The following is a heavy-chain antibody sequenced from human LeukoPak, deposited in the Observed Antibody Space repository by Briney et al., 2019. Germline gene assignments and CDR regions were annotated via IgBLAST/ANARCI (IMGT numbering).Heavy chain of an antibody. CDR2: INPSGGST. J-gene: IGHJ3*02. CDR1: GYTFTSYY. CDR3: ARDLSATVVTPDAFDI. D-gene: IGHD4-23*01. V-gene: IGHV1-46*01. Sequence: GASVKVSCKASGYTFTSYYMHWVRQAPGQGLEWMGIINPSGGSTSYAQKFQGRVTMTRDTSTSTVYMELSSLRSEDTAVYYCARDLSATVVTPDAFDIWGQGTMVTVSS.